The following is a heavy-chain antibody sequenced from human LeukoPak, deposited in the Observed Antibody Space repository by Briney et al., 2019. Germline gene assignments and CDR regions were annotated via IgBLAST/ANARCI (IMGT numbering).Heavy chain of an antibody. V-gene: IGHV3-30*18. J-gene: IGHJ4*02. CDR1: GFTFSSYG. D-gene: IGHD5-12*01. Sequence: GGSLRLSCAASGFTFSSYGMHWVRQAPGKGLEWVAVISYNGSNKYYADSVKGRFTISRDNSKNTLYLQMNSLRAEDTAVYYCAKAEAYSGYDLNYWGQGTLVTVSS. CDR2: ISYNGSNK. CDR3: AKAEAYSGYDLNY.